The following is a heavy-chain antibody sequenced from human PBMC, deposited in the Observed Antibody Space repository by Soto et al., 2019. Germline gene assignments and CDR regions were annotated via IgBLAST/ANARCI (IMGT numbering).Heavy chain of an antibody. CDR3: ARQFGSGTYLYFDY. CDR1: GFTFSSYW. CDR2: ISTHGGST. Sequence: EVQLVESGGGLVQPGGSLRLSCAASGFTFSSYWMHWVRQAPGEKLEYVSGISTHGGSTYYANSVKGRFTISRDNSKNTLDLQMGSLRAEDMAVYYCARQFGSGTYLYFDYWGQGTLVTVSS. V-gene: IGHV3-64*01. D-gene: IGHD3-10*01. J-gene: IGHJ4*02.